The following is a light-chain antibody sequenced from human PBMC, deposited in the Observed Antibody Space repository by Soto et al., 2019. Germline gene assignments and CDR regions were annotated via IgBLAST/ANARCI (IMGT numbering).Light chain of an antibody. CDR1: QSVSSSY. CDR2: GAS. J-gene: IGKJ1*01. CDR3: QQYGSSRT. V-gene: IGKV3-20*01. Sequence: EIVLTQSPGTLSLSPGERATLSCRASQSVSSSYLAWYQQKPGQAPRLLIYGASSRATGIPDRFSGSGSGTDFPLTIRRLEHEGFAVYYCQQYGSSRTFGQGTKVDIK.